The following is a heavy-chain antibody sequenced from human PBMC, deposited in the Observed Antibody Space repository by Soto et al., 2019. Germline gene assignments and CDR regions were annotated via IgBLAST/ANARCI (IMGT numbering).Heavy chain of an antibody. J-gene: IGHJ6*03. CDR3: AITIGYSYSIHV. CDR1: GGSSSSYY. CDR2: IYYSGST. D-gene: IGHD1-1*01. V-gene: IGHV4-59*08. Sequence: NPSGTLSLTCTVSGGSSSSYYWSWIRQPPGKGLEWIGYIYYSGSTNYNPSLKSRVTIPVDTSKNQFSLKLSSVTAADTAVYYCAITIGYSYSIHVSCKGPSVT.